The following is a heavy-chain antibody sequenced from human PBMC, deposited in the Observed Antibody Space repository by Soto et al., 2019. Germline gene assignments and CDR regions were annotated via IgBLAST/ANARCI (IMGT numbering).Heavy chain of an antibody. J-gene: IGHJ2*01. Sequence: QVQLQESGPGLVKPSGTLSLTCAVSGGSISSSNWWSGVRQPPGKGLEWIGEISHRGSTNYNPSLGSRVTISVDKSKNQFSLKLSSVTAADTAVYYCARLETGYSSFIGWYFDLWGRGTLVTVSS. CDR3: ARLETGYSSFIGWYFDL. CDR2: ISHRGST. D-gene: IGHD6-19*01. CDR1: GGSISSSNW. V-gene: IGHV4-4*02.